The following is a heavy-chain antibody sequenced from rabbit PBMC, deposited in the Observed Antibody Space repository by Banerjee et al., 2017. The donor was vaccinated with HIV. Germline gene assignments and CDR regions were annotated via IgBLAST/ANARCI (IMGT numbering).Heavy chain of an antibody. V-gene: IGHV1S45*01. D-gene: IGHD8-1*01. CDR2: IFAGSSGST. J-gene: IGHJ4*01. CDR1: GFDLSGYYF. CDR3: ARSSSYSLAL. Sequence: QGQLEESGGGLVKPEGSLTLTCKASGFDLSGYYFICWVRQAPGKGLEWIACIFAGSSGSTHYASWAKGRFTISKTSSATVTLQMTSLTAADTATYFCARSSSYSLALWGPGTLVTVS.